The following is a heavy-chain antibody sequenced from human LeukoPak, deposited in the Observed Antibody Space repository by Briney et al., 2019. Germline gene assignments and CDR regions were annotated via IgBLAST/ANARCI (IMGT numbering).Heavy chain of an antibody. D-gene: IGHD4-17*01. CDR1: GYMFSDYG. CDR2: ISAYNGTT. Sequence: ASVKVSCKTFGYMFSDYGITWVRQAPGQGLEWVGWISAYNGTTNYAQKFQGRVTMTTETSTSTAYMELRSLRSDDTAVYYCARDSGATVTYFDYWGQGTLVVVSS. J-gene: IGHJ4*02. CDR3: ARDSGATVTYFDY. V-gene: IGHV1-18*01.